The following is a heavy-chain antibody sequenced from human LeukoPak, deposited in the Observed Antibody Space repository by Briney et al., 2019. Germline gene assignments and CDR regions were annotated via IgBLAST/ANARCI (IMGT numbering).Heavy chain of an antibody. J-gene: IGHJ6*03. V-gene: IGHV4-39*07. CDR3: AIRGGAAAGTGYYYYYYMDV. CDR2: IYYSGST. D-gene: IGHD6-13*01. CDR1: GGSISSSSYY. Sequence: SETLSLTCTVSGGSISSSSYYWGWIRQPPGKGLEWIGSIYYSGSTYYNPSLKSRVTISVDTSKNQFSLKLSSVTAADTAVYYCAIRGGAAAGTGYYYYYYMDVWGKGTTVTVSS.